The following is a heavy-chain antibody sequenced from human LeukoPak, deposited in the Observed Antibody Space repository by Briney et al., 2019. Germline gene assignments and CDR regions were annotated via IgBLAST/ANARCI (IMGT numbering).Heavy chain of an antibody. V-gene: IGHV3-13*01. J-gene: IGHJ3*02. Sequence: GGSLRLSCVASGFTFSSYDMHWVRQATGKGLEWVSAIGAIGNTYYSGSVKGRFTISRDNAKNSLYLQMDSLRAEDTAVYYCARYPGDTSDAFDIWGQGTMVTVSA. CDR1: GFTFSSYD. CDR3: ARYPGDTSDAFDI. CDR2: IGAIGNT. D-gene: IGHD3-16*01.